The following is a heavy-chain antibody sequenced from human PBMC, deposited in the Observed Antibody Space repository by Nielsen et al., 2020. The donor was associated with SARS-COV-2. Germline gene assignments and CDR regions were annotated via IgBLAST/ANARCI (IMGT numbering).Heavy chain of an antibody. Sequence: ASVKVSCKASGYTFTSYGISWVRQAPGQGLEWMGWISAYNGNTKYAQKLQGRVTMTTDTSTSTAYMELRSLRSDDPAVYYCARNSDTAMVLYYFDYWGQGTLVTVSS. V-gene: IGHV1-18*01. CDR2: ISAYNGNT. D-gene: IGHD5-18*01. J-gene: IGHJ4*02. CDR3: ARNSDTAMVLYYFDY. CDR1: GYTFTSYG.